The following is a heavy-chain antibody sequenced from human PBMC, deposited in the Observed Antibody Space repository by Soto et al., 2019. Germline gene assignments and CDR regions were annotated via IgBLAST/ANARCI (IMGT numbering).Heavy chain of an antibody. CDR2: INSDGTDT. J-gene: IGHJ4*02. CDR1: GFTFSSSW. V-gene: IGHV3-74*01. Sequence: PGGSLRLSCAASGFTFSSSWMHWVRQAPGKGLVWVSHINSDGTDTNYADSVKGRFTISRDNAKNTVYLQMNSLRAEDTAVYCCARDWSYALNYWGQGSLVTVSS. CDR3: ARDWSYALNY. D-gene: IGHD3-16*01.